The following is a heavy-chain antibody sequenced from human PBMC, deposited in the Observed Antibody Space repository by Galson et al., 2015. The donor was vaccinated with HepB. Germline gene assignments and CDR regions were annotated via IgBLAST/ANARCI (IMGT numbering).Heavy chain of an antibody. Sequence: TLSLTCTVSGGSIGSYYWSWIRQPPGKGLEWIGYIYYSGSTNYNPSLKSRVTISVDTSKNQFSLKLSSVTAADTAVYYCARDSSGYYRLDYWGQGTLVTVSS. CDR1: GGSIGSYY. CDR2: IYYSGST. CDR3: ARDSSGYYRLDY. V-gene: IGHV4-59*01. J-gene: IGHJ4*02. D-gene: IGHD3-22*01.